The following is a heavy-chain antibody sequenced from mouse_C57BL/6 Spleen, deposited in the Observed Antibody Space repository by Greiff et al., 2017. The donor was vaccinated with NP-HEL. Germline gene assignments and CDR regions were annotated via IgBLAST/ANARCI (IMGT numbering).Heavy chain of an antibody. CDR2: INPNNGGT. J-gene: IGHJ2*01. CDR3: ARTARLRDYFDY. CDR1: GYTFTDYY. V-gene: IGHV1-26*01. D-gene: IGHD3-3*01. Sequence: VQLQQSGPELVKPGASVKISCKASGYTFTDYYMNWVKQSHGKSLEWIGDINPNNGGTSYNQKFKGKATLTVDKSSSTAYMELRSLTSEDSAVYYCARTARLRDYFDYWGQGTTLTVSS.